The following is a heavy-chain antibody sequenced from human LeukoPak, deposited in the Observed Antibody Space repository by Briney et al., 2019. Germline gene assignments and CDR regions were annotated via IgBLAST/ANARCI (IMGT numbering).Heavy chain of an antibody. CDR2: IKQDGSEK. D-gene: IGHD5-18*01. Sequence: GGSLRLSCAASGFTFSSYWMSWVRQAPGKGLEWVANIKQDGSEKYYVDSVKGRFTISRDNAKNSLYLQMNSLRAEDTAVYYCARGGVQLWGPLSNIDYWGQGTLVTVSS. CDR1: GFTFSSYW. V-gene: IGHV3-7*01. CDR3: ARGGVQLWGPLSNIDY. J-gene: IGHJ4*02.